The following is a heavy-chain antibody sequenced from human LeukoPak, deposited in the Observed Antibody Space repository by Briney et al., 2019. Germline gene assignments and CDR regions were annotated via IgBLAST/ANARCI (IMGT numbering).Heavy chain of an antibody. CDR1: GGSISSYY. CDR2: IYYSGST. CDR3: ARERPDIVVVPAANYYYYYMDV. J-gene: IGHJ6*03. V-gene: IGHV4-59*01. Sequence: PSETLFLTCTVSGGSISSYYWSWIRQPPGKGLEWIGYIYYSGSTNYNPSLKSRVTISVDTSKNQFSLKLSSVTAADTAVYYCARERPDIVVVPAANYYYYYMDVWGKGTTVTVSS. D-gene: IGHD2-2*01.